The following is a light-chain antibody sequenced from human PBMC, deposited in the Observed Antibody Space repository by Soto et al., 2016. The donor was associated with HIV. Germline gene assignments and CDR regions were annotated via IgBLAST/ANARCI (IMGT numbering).Light chain of an antibody. J-gene: IGKJ2*01. CDR1: QSISSW. CDR2: EAS. CDR3: QHYIDYSPLFT. V-gene: IGKV1-5*03. Sequence: DIQMTQSPSTLSASVGDRVTITCRASQSISSWLAWYQQKPGKAPKLLIYEASSLESGVPSRFSGSGSGTEFTLTITSLQPDDFATYYCQHYIDYSPLFTSGQGTKLEIK.